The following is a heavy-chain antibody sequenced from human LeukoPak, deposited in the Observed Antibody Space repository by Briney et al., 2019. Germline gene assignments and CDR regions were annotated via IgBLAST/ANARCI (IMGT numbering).Heavy chain of an antibody. CDR3: ARVISGTWLWF. CDR2: IIPTLEVA. J-gene: IGHJ4*02. D-gene: IGHD1-14*01. V-gene: IGHV1-69*04. Sequence: SVKVSCKASGGTFSSYAITWVRQAPGLGLECMGRIIPTLEVANYAQKFQGRVTITADKSTSTAYMELSSLRPEDTAVYYCARVISGTWLWFWGQGTLVTVSS. CDR1: GGTFSSYA.